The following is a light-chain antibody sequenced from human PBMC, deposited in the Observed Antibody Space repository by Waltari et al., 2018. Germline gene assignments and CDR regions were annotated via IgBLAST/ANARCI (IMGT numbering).Light chain of an antibody. CDR3: AVWDDSLNGWV. J-gene: IGLJ3*02. CDR2: SNE. CDR1: SPNLGSTG. V-gene: IGLV1-44*01. Sequence: QSVLTQPPSASGTPGPRVTTSCSGSSPNLGSTGVDSYQQLPGPAPKLLICSNERRPSGVPDRFSGSKSGISASLAISGLQSDDEADYYCAVWDDSLNGWVFGGGTKLTVL.